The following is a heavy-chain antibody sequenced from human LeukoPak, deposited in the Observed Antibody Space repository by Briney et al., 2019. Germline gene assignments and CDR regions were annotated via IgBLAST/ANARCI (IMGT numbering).Heavy chain of an antibody. D-gene: IGHD6-19*01. CDR3: TRHSDSSGWYAGIDAFDI. CDR2: IGSRANTYAT. V-gene: IGHV3-73*01. Sequence: PGGSLRLSRAASGFTFSGSAMHWVRQASGKGLEWVGRIGSRANTYATAYAASVKGRFTISRDDPKNRAYLQMNSLKTEDTAVYYCTRHSDSSGWYAGIDAFDIWGQGTMVTVSS. CDR1: GFTFSGSA. J-gene: IGHJ3*02.